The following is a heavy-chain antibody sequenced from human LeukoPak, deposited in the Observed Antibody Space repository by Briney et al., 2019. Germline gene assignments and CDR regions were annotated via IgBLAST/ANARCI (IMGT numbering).Heavy chain of an antibody. D-gene: IGHD3-10*01. Sequence: PSETLSLTCTVSGGSISSSSYYWGWIRQPPGKGLEWIGSIYYSGSTYYNPSLKSRVTISVDTSKNQFSLKLSSVTAADTAMYYCARGDYYDSGTYYVFDYWGQGILVTVSS. CDR1: GGSISSSSYY. V-gene: IGHV4-39*07. CDR3: ARGDYYDSGTYYVFDY. CDR2: IYYSGST. J-gene: IGHJ4*02.